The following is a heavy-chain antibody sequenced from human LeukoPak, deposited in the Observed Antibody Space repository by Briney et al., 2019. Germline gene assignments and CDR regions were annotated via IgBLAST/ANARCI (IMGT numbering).Heavy chain of an antibody. CDR2: MNPNSGNT. J-gene: IGHJ6*02. Sequence: ASVKVSCKASGYTFTSYDINWVRQATGQGLEWMGWMNPNSGNTGYAQKFQGRVTMTRNTSISTAYMELSSLRSEDTAVYYCARGGWLSSLYYYCGMDVWGQGTTVTVSS. CDR1: GYTFTSYD. V-gene: IGHV1-8*01. D-gene: IGHD3-22*01. CDR3: ARGGWLSSLYYYCGMDV.